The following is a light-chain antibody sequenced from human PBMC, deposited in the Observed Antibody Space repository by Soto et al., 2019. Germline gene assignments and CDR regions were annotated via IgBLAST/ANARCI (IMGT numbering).Light chain of an antibody. CDR2: DAS. V-gene: IGKV3-11*01. CDR1: QIVSSY. CDR3: QQSSNWPPLN. J-gene: IGKJ4*01. Sequence: EIVFTHSPSTLSLSPVERATLSFMASQIVSSYLAWYQQKPGQAPRLLIYDASNRATGIPARFSGSGSGTDFTLTISSLEPEDFAVYYCQQSSNWPPLNFGGGTKVDIK.